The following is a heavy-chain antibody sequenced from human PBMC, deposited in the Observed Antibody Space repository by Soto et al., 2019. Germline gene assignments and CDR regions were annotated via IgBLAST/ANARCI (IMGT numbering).Heavy chain of an antibody. CDR3: ARGGMTTVPTQKYYHYMEV. Sequence: GGSLRLSCAASGFTVSSSYMIWVRQTPGKGLEWVSVVYSGGTTYYADSVKGRFTMSRDNSKNAVYLQMNILRAEDTAVYYCARGGMTTVPTQKYYHYMEVWGKGTTVTVSS. J-gene: IGHJ6*03. V-gene: IGHV3-66*01. CDR1: GFTVSSSY. CDR2: VYSGGTT. D-gene: IGHD4-17*01.